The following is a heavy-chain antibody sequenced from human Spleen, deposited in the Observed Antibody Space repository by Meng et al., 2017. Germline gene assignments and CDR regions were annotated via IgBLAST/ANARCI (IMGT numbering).Heavy chain of an antibody. V-gene: IGHV4-31*03. D-gene: IGHD3-22*01. J-gene: IGHJ4*02. CDR1: GGSISSGGYY. CDR3: AREISDSSGYYYYFDY. CDR2: IYYSGST. Sequence: QRRLHESGPGLVKPSQTLSLTCTVSGGSISSGGYYWSWIRQRPGKGLEWIGYIYYSGSTSYNPSLKSRVTISGDTSKNQFPLRLSSVTAADTAVYYCAREISDSSGYYYYFDYWGQGTLVTVSS.